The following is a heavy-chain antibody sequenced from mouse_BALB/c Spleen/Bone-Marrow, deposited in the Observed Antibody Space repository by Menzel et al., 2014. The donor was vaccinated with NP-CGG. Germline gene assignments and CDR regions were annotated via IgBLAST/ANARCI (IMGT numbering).Heavy chain of an antibody. Sequence: QVQLQQSEAELVKPGASVKLSCRASGYTFTNYYMYWVKQRPGQGLEWIGEINPSNGGTNFNEKFKSKATLTVDKSSSTAYMQLSSLTSEDSAVYYCTRLPHWGQGTSVTVSS. CDR2: INPSNGGT. D-gene: IGHD5-1*01. J-gene: IGHJ4*01. V-gene: IGHV1S81*02. CDR3: TRLPH. CDR1: GYTFTNYY.